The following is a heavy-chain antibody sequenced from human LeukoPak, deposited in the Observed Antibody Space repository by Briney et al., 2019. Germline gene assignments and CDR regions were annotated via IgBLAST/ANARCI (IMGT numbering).Heavy chain of an antibody. J-gene: IGHJ4*02. Sequence: PSETLSLTCTVSGGSIRSSTYYWGWVRQPPGKGLEWIGSIYYNGNTYYNPSLESRVTMSVDTSKNQFSLKLTSVSADTAVYYCARTFGTYHYYFYYWGQGSLVAVSS. CDR1: GGSIRSSTYY. V-gene: IGHV4-39*07. CDR2: IYYNGNT. CDR3: ARTFGTYHYYFYY. D-gene: IGHD1-26*01.